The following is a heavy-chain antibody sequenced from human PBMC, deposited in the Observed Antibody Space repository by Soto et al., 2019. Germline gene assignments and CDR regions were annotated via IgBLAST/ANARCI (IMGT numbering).Heavy chain of an antibody. CDR3: ARESAALNGFDP. V-gene: IGHV3-48*02. CDR2: ISSSSSTI. CDR1: GFTFSSYS. D-gene: IGHD2-2*01. Sequence: EVQLVESGGGLVQPGGSLRLSCAASGFTFSSYSMNWVRQAPGKGLEWVSYISSSSSTIYYADSVKGRITISRDNAKNSLYLQMNSLRDEDTAVYYCARESAALNGFDPWGQGNLVTVS. J-gene: IGHJ5*02.